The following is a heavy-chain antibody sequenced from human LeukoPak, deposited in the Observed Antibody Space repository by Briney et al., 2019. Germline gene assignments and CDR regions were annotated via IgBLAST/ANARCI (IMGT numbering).Heavy chain of an antibody. V-gene: IGHV1-18*01. Sequence: ASVKVSCKASGYTFTSYGISWVRQAPGQGLEWMGWNSAYNGNTNYAQKLQGRVTMTTDTSTSTAYMELRSLRSEDTAVYYCARDQTTGTTSFFDYYYYGMDVWGQGTTVTVSS. D-gene: IGHD1-7*01. J-gene: IGHJ6*02. CDR3: ARDQTTGTTSFFDYYYYGMDV. CDR2: NSAYNGNT. CDR1: GYTFTSYG.